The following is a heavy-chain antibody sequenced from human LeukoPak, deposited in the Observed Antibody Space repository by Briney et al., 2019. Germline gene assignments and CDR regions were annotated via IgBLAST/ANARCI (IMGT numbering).Heavy chain of an antibody. D-gene: IGHD2-2*01. CDR3: ARDYCSSTTCFGY. CDR2: MNPNSGAT. J-gene: IGHJ4*02. CDR1: DKPSTAT. Sequence: ASVKVSGRLFDKPSTATIFHGWGRAPGQGLEGMGWMNPNSGATNYAQKFQGRVTMTSDTSFSTAYMELSELRSDDTAVYYCARDYCSSTTCFGYWGQGTPVTVSS. V-gene: IGHV1-2*02.